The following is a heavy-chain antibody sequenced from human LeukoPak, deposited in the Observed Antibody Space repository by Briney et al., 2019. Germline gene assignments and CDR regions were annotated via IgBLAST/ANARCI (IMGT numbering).Heavy chain of an antibody. CDR1: GGSFSGYY. V-gene: IGHV4-34*01. CDR2: INHSGST. CDR3: ARTATYGSGIRV. D-gene: IGHD3-10*01. J-gene: IGHJ6*04. Sequence: PSETLSLTCAVYGGSFSGYYWSWIRQPPGKGLEWIGEINHSGSTNYNPSLKSRVTISVDTSKNQFSLKLSSVTAADTAVYYCARTATYGSGIRVWGKGTTVTISS.